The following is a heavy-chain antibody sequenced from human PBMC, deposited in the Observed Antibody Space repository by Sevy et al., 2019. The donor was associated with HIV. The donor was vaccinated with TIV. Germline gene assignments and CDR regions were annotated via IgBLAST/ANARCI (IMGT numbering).Heavy chain of an antibody. V-gene: IGHV3-30-3*01. D-gene: IGHD3-3*01. Sequence: GGSLRLSCAASGFTFSSYAMHWVRQAPGKGLEWVAVISYDGSNKYYADSVKGRFTISRDNSKNTLYLQMNSLRAEETAVYYCARDRDFWSGPRWRYMDVWGKGTTVTVSS. J-gene: IGHJ6*03. CDR3: ARDRDFWSGPRWRYMDV. CDR1: GFTFSSYA. CDR2: ISYDGSNK.